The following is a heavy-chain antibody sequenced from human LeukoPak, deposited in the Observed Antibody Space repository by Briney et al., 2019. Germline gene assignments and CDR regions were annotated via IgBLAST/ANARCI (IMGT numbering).Heavy chain of an antibody. CDR3: AKDQIRWDPGYSSGPLDY. V-gene: IGHV3-30*18. Sequence: GGSLRLSSASSSCAFRTYGMHYVRHAPGKGLEWVAVISHDGSNKDYSDSVKGRFTISRDNSKHTLYLQMNSLRAEDTAVYYCAKDQIRWDPGYSSGPLDYWGQGTLVTVSS. J-gene: IGHJ4*02. CDR2: ISHDGSNK. CDR1: SCAFRTYG. D-gene: IGHD6-19*01.